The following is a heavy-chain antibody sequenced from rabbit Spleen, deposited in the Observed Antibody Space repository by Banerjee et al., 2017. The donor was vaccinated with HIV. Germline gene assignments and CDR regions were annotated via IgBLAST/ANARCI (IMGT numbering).Heavy chain of an antibody. Sequence: QSLEESGGGLVQPEGSLTLTCKASGIDFSSYYYMCWVRQAPGKGLEWIACIYAGVSGTTYYASWAKGRFTISKSSSTTVTLQMTSLTAADTASYFCARDTGSTFSTYGMVLWCPRPLVTVS. J-gene: IGHJ6*01. V-gene: IGHV1S40*01. CDR2: IYAGVSGTT. D-gene: IGHD4-2*01. CDR3: ARDTGSTFSTYGMVL. CDR1: GIDFSSYYY.